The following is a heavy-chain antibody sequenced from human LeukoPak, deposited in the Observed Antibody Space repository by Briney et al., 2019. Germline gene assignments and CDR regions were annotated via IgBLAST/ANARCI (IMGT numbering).Heavy chain of an antibody. CDR1: GGSISSYY. D-gene: IGHD3-10*01. CDR3: AKLDFYGSGSPLGF. J-gene: IGHJ4*02. CDR2: IYYSGST. V-gene: IGHV4-59*12. Sequence: PSETLSLTCTVSGGSISSYYWSWIRQPPGKGLEWIGYIYYSGSTNYNPSLKSRVTISVDTSKNQFSLKLSSVTAADTAVYYCAKLDFYGSGSPLGFWGQGTLVTVSS.